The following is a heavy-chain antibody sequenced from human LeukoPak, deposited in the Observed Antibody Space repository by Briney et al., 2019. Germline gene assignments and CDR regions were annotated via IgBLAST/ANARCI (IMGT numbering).Heavy chain of an antibody. CDR1: GFTFTNYG. Sequence: GGSLRLSCAASGFTFTNYGMHWVRQAPGKGLEWVAVISYDGSNKYYADSVKGRFTISRDNSKNTLYLQMNSLRAEDTAVYYCAKAYGSGSHPYFYYYMDVWGKGTTVTVSS. CDR2: ISYDGSNK. CDR3: AKAYGSGSHPYFYYYMDV. J-gene: IGHJ6*03. V-gene: IGHV3-30*18. D-gene: IGHD3-10*01.